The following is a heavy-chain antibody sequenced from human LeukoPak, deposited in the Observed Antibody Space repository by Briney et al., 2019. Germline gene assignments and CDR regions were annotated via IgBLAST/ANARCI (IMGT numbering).Heavy chain of an antibody. J-gene: IGHJ6*04. CDR3: ARGKPGIAAGPNYGMDV. V-gene: IGHV4-34*01. D-gene: IGHD6-13*01. Sequence: KPSETLSLTCAVYGGSFSGYYWSWIRQPPGKGLGWIGEINHSGSTNYNPSLKSRVTISVDTSKNQFSLKLSSVTAADTAVYYCARGKPGIAAGPNYGMDVWGKGTTVTVSS. CDR1: GGSFSGYY. CDR2: INHSGST.